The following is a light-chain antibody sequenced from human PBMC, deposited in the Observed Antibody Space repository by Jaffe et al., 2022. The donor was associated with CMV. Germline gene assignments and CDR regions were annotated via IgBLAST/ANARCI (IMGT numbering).Light chain of an antibody. J-gene: IGKJ2*01. Sequence: EIVLTQSPGTLSLSPGEKATLSCKASQSLGNRYLTWYQQKPGQAPRRLISGASNRATGIPDRFSGSGSGTDFTLTISRLEPDDFAVYYCQHYGDSPPYTFGQGTRLELK. CDR3: QHYGDSPPYT. V-gene: IGKV3-20*01. CDR2: GAS. CDR1: QSLGNRY.